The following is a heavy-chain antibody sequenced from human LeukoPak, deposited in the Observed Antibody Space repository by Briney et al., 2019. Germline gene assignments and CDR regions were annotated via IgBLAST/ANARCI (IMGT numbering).Heavy chain of an antibody. D-gene: IGHD3-22*01. J-gene: IGHJ4*02. Sequence: ASVKVSCKASGYTFTGYYMHWVGQAPGQGLEWMGWINPNSGGTNYAQKFQGRVTMTRDTSISTAYMELSRLRSGDTAVYYCARDSYYYDSSGYYYWGQGTLVTVSS. CDR2: INPNSGGT. CDR3: ARDSYYYDSSGYYY. V-gene: IGHV1-2*02. CDR1: GYTFTGYY.